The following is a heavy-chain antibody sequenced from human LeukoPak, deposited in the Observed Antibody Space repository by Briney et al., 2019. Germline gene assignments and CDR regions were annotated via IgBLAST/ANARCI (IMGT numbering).Heavy chain of an antibody. J-gene: IGHJ4*02. CDR3: ARARAGYSSGWYRD. CDR2: INHSGST. Sequence: PSETLSLTCAVYGGSFSGYYWSWIRQPPRKGLEWIGEINHSGSTNYNPSLKSRVTISVDTSKNQFSLKLSSVTAADTAVYYCARARAGYSSGWYRDWGQGTLVTVSS. D-gene: IGHD6-19*01. V-gene: IGHV4-34*01. CDR1: GGSFSGYY.